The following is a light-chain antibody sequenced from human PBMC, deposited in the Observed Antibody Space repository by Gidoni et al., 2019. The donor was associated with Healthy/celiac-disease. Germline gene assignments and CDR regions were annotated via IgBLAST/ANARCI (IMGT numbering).Light chain of an antibody. CDR2: HDS. V-gene: IGLV3-1*01. Sequence: SYELTQPPSVSVSPGQPASITCSGDKLGDKYACWYQQKPGQSPVLVIYHDSQRPSGIPERFSGSNSGNTATLTISGTQAMDEADYYCQAWDISTVIFGGGTKLTVL. CDR1: KLGDKY. CDR3: QAWDISTVI. J-gene: IGLJ2*01.